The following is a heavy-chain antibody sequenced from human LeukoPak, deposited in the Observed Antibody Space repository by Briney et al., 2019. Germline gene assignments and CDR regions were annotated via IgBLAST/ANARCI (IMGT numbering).Heavy chain of an antibody. CDR1: GYTFTSYG. CDR3: ARYTDILTGYSLDY. V-gene: IGHV1-18*04. J-gene: IGHJ4*02. CDR2: ISAYNGNT. D-gene: IGHD3-9*01. Sequence: ASVKVSCKASGYTFTSYGISWVRQAPGQGLEWMGWISAYNGNTNYAQKLQGRVTMTTDTSTSTAYMELRSLRSDGTAVYYCARYTDILTGYSLDYWGQGTLVTVSS.